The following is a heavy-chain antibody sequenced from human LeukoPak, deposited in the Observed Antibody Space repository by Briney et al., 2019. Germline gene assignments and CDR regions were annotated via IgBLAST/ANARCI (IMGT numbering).Heavy chain of an antibody. CDR1: GGSISSRNW. J-gene: IGHJ4*02. D-gene: IGHD4-23*01. Sequence: PSGTLSLTCAVSGGSISSRNWWSWVRQSPGKGLEWIGEIYHSGITNYNPSLKSRVTISVDKSKNQFSLRLTFVTAADTAVYYCARDRLRWPKIDYWGQGTLVTVSS. CDR2: IYHSGIT. CDR3: ARDRLRWPKIDY. V-gene: IGHV4-4*02.